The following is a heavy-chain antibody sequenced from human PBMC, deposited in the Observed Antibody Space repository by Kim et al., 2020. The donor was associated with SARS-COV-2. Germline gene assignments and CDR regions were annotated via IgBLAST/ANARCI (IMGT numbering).Heavy chain of an antibody. D-gene: IGHD5-12*01. V-gene: IGHV3-23*01. J-gene: IGHJ4*02. CDR2: T. CDR3: AESGQLDY. Sequence: TCGPGAGKGRFTISRDNSKNTVYLQMNNLGAEDTAVYFCAESGQLDYWGQGTLVTVSS.